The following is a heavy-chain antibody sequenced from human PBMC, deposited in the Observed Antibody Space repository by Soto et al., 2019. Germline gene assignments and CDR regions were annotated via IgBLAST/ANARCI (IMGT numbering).Heavy chain of an antibody. D-gene: IGHD6-6*01. CDR1: GGSFRDYY. Sequence: QVHLQQWGAGLLKSSETLSLTCAVYGGSFRDYYWSWVLQPPGKGLEWIGQINHSGSTNYNPSLKSRVTISVDTSKNQLSLKLSSVTAAGTAVYYCARTSRLDSWGQGTLVTVSS. V-gene: IGHV4-34*01. CDR3: ARTSRLDS. J-gene: IGHJ5*01. CDR2: INHSGST.